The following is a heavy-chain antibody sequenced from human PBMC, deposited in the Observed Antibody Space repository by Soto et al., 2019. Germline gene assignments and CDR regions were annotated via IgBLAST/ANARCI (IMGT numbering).Heavy chain of an antibody. J-gene: IGHJ4*02. CDR1: GGTFSSYR. CDR3: ARDSGAKLSSS. CDR2: IVPIYRTA. V-gene: IGHV1-69*13. D-gene: IGHD6-13*01. Sequence: ASVKVSCKASGGTFSSYRFNCVRQARGQGLEWLGGIVPIYRTADYAQKFQGRVTITADESTRTVYLELSSLKSQDTALYYCARDSGAKLSSSWGQGTLVTVSS.